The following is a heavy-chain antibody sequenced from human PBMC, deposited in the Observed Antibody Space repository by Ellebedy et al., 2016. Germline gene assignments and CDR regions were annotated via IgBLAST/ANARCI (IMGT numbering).Heavy chain of an antibody. Sequence: LRLSCAISGDSVSSTSVAWNWIRQSPSRGLEWLGKTFYKAKWYNEYAESVKSRITINPDTSKNQFSLQLSSVTPEDTAVYYCARSRGSCDYWGQGTLVTVSS. CDR3: ARSRGSCDY. V-gene: IGHV6-1*01. CDR2: TFYKAKWYN. D-gene: IGHD6-25*01. CDR1: GDSVSSTSVA. J-gene: IGHJ4*02.